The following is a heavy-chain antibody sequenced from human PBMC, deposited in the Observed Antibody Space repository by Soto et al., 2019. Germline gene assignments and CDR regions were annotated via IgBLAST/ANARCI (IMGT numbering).Heavy chain of an antibody. CDR1: GFTFSSYA. D-gene: IGHD3-3*01. J-gene: IGHJ6*02. Sequence: GGSLRLSCAASGFTFSSYAMSWVRQAPGKGLEWVSAISGSGGSTYYADSVKGRFTISRDNSKNTLYLQMNSLRAEDTAVYYCAKALPVITIPAAHYGMDVWGQGTTVTVSS. CDR3: AKALPVITIPAAHYGMDV. V-gene: IGHV3-23*01. CDR2: ISGSGGST.